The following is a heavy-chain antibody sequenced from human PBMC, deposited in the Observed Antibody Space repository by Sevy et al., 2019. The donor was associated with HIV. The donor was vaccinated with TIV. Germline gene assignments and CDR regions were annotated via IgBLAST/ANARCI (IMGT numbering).Heavy chain of an antibody. D-gene: IGHD2-8*02. J-gene: IGHJ5*02. CDR1: KFTVSNNY. V-gene: IGHV3-53*01. CDR3: ARTVVLVDGPRNWLDT. Sequence: GGSLRRSCAVSKFTVSNNYMTWVRQAPGKGLEWVSTLYESGAAYYAVSAKGRFTVSRDNSKNTLYLQMNSLRAEDTAVYYCARTVVLVDGPRNWLDTWGQGTLVTVSS. CDR2: LYESGAA.